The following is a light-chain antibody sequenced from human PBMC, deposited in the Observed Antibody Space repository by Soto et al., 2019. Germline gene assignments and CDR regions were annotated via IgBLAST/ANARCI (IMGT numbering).Light chain of an antibody. V-gene: IGLV1-40*01. CDR1: SSNIGAGYD. CDR2: ANS. J-gene: IGLJ2*01. Sequence: QSVLTQPTSVSGAPGQRVTISCTGSSSNIGAGYDVHWYQQLPGAAPKLLIYANSDRPFGVPDRFSGSKSGTSASLAITGLQAEDEAYYYCQSYDCSLPIVIGEGTKLTVL. CDR3: QSYDCSLPIV.